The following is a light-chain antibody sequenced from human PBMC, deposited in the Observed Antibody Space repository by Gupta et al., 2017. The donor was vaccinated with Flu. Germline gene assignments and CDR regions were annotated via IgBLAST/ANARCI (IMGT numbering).Light chain of an antibody. CDR3: AAWDASLSGPV. CDR2: RHN. V-gene: IGLV1-47*01. J-gene: IGLJ3*02. Sequence: QSVLPQPPSASATPGQRVTISCSGSSSNIGGNYVSWYQQFPGTAPKLLIYRHNQRPAGVADRFSASKSGTSASLAISGLRAEDESDYYCAAWDASLSGPVFGGGTKLTVL. CDR1: SSNIGGNY.